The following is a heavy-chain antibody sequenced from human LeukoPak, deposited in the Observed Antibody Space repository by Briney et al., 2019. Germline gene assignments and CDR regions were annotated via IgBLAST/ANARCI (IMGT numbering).Heavy chain of an antibody. D-gene: IGHD2-15*01. CDR2: IYYSGST. Sequence: SETLSLTCTVSGDSISTYYWSWIRQPPGKGLECIGYIYYSGSTHYNPSLKSRVTISVDTSKNQFSLRLSSPTAADTAVYYCARVGGNGAFDVWGQGTMVTVSS. J-gene: IGHJ3*01. V-gene: IGHV4-59*01. CDR1: GDSISTYY. CDR3: ARVGGNGAFDV.